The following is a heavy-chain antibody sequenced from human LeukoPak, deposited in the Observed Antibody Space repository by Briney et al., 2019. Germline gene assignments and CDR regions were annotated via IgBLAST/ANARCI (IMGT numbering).Heavy chain of an antibody. CDR3: ATVAVIRGVTYFDY. CDR2: LFYSGST. J-gene: IGHJ4*02. D-gene: IGHD3-10*01. CDR1: GGSISSYY. Sequence: SETLSLTCTVSGGSISSYYWSWIRQPPGKGLECVAYLFYSGSTDYNPSLESRVTISVDASKNQFSLKLRSVTAADTAVYYCATVAVIRGVTYFDYWGQGTLVTVSS. V-gene: IGHV4-59*01.